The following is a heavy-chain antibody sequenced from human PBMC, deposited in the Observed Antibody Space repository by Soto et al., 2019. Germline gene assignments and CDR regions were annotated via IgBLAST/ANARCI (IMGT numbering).Heavy chain of an antibody. Sequence: ASGPELGNPTQSLTLNCTFSGFSLRTRGVGVGWIRQPPGKALEWLAIIYWDDDKRYSPSLRTTFTITKDTSKNQVVLTMTNMDPVDTATYFCAHRPFNSAWHDAYDIWGPGTMVTVSS. D-gene: IGHD5-18*01. CDR3: AHRPFNSAWHDAYDI. CDR1: GFSLRTRGVG. CDR2: IYWDDDK. V-gene: IGHV2-5*02. J-gene: IGHJ3*02.